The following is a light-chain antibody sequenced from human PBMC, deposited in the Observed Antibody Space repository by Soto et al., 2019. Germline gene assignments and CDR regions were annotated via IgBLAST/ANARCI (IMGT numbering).Light chain of an antibody. CDR3: QQQNTYPPWT. CDR1: QDISSS. CDR2: PAS. J-gene: IGKJ1*01. V-gene: IGKV1-9*01. Sequence: DIRLTQSPSFLSASVGDRVTIACRASQDISSSLGWYQQKPGKAPKLLIFPASTLQSGVPSRFSGSGSGTEFTLPISSLQPEDFETCYCQQQNTYPPWTFGQETKVEIK.